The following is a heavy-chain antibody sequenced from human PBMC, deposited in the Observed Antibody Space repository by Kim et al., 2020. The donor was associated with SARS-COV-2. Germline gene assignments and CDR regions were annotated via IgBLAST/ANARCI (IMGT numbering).Heavy chain of an antibody. CDR3: LILGATNLGSYGY. D-gene: IGHD1-26*01. V-gene: IGHV1-2*06. J-gene: IGHJ4*02. Sequence: ASVKVSCKASGYTFINFFIQWVRQAPGQGLEWLGRIYSRNGGTDHAHKFQGRVTLTRDTSINTAYMEVSRLRSDDTAIYYCLILGATNLGSYGYWGQGTPGAV. CDR1: GYTFINFF. CDR2: IYSRNGGT.